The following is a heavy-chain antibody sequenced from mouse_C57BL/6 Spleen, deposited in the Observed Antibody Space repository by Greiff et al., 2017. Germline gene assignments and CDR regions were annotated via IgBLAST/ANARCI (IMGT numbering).Heavy chain of an antibody. V-gene: IGHV1-82*01. CDR3: ARPGGSYAMDY. CDR2: IYPGDGDT. CDR1: GYAFSSSW. Sequence: QVQLKQSGPELVKPGASVKISCKASGYAFSSSWMNWVKQRPGKGLEWIGRIYPGDGDTNYNGKFKGKATLTADKSSSTAYMQLSSLTSEDSAVYFCARPGGSYAMDYWGQGTSVTVSS. J-gene: IGHJ4*01. D-gene: IGHD3-1*01.